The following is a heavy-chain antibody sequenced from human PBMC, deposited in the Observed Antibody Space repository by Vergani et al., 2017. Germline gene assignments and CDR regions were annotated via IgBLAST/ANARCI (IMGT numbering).Heavy chain of an antibody. V-gene: IGHV3-11*05. CDR3: ARXTMVRGVIINYYYGMDV. D-gene: IGHD3-10*01. Sequence: QVQLVESGGGLVKPGGSLRLSCAASGFTFSDYYMSWIRQAPGKGLEWVSYISSSSSYTNYADSVKGRFTISRDNAKNSLYLQMNSLRAEDTAVYYCARXTMVRGVIINYYYGMDVWGQGTTVTVSS. CDR1: GFTFSDYY. CDR2: ISSSSSYT. J-gene: IGHJ6*02.